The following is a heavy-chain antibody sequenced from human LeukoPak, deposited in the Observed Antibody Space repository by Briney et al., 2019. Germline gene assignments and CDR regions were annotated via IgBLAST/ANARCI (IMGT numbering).Heavy chain of an antibody. CDR1: GGSISSGGYS. D-gene: IGHD3-10*01. V-gene: IGHV4-30-2*01. J-gene: IGHJ4*02. CDR2: FYHSGST. Sequence: SDTLSLTCAVSGGSISSGGYSWRWIRQPPGKGLEWIGHFYHSGSTYYNPSLKSRVTISVDRSKSQFSLKLSSVTAADTAVYYCARVAGDYGSGSYFLDYWGQGTLVTVSS. CDR3: ARVAGDYGSGSYFLDY.